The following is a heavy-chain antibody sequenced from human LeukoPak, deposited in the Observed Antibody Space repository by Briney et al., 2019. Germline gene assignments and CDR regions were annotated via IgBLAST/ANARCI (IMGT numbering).Heavy chain of an antibody. CDR1: GGSISGYY. CDR3: ARDGSYSGYDSRAFDI. J-gene: IGHJ3*02. D-gene: IGHD5-12*01. V-gene: IGHV4-59*12. Sequence: SETLSLTCTVSGGSISGYYWSWIRQPPGKGLEWIGYIYYSGSTNYNPSLKSRVTISVDTSKNQFSLKLSSVTAADTAVYYCARDGSYSGYDSRAFDIWGQGTMVTVSS. CDR2: IYYSGST.